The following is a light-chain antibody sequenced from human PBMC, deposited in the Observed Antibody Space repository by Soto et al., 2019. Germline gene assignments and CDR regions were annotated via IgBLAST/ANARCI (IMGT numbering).Light chain of an antibody. CDR2: GAS. V-gene: IGKV3-20*01. CDR3: QQYGSSPRLT. Sequence: ENVLPQSPGPLSLSPGERATLSCRASQSVSSSYLAWYQQKPGQAPGLLIYGASSRATGIPDRFSGSGSGTDFTLTISRLEPEDFAVYYCQQYGSSPRLTFGGGTNVDI. CDR1: QSVSSSY. J-gene: IGKJ4*01.